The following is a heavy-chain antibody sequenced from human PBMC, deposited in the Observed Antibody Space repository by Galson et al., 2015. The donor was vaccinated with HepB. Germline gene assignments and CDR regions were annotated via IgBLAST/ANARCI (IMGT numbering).Heavy chain of an antibody. J-gene: IGHJ4*01. D-gene: IGHD2-2*02. CDR3: TKSRRPWDHCSSTSCYTLDF. CDR1: GYSFPNYA. Sequence: SLRLSCAASGYSFPNYAMNWVRQAPGKGLEWVSAIAGGVDGRTYYADSVKGRFTISRDNSKDTLYLQMGSLRAEDTAVYYCTKSRRPWDHCSSTSCYTLDFWGHGTRVTVSS. CDR2: IAGGVDGRT. V-gene: IGHV3-23*01.